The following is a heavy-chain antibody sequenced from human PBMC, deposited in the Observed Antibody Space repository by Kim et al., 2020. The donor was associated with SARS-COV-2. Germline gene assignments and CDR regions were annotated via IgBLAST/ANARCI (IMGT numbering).Heavy chain of an antibody. CDR1: GGSFSGYY. CDR2: INHSGST. Sequence: SETLSLTCAVYGGSFSGYYWSWIRQPPGKGLEWIGEINHSGSTNYNPSLKSRVTISVDTSKNQFSLKLSSVTAADTAVYYCARGPRITMVRGGGMDVWGQGTTVTVSS. V-gene: IGHV4-34*01. CDR3: ARGPRITMVRGGGMDV. D-gene: IGHD3-10*01. J-gene: IGHJ6*02.